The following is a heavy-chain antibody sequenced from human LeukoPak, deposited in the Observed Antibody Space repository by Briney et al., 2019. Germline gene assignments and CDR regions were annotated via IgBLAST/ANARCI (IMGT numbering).Heavy chain of an antibody. D-gene: IGHD3-22*01. V-gene: IGHV3-21*04. CDR3: AKDTLYYDSSGYYEGSAY. Sequence: GGSLRLSCAASGFTFSSYSMNWVRQAPGKGLEWVSSISSSSSYIYYADSVKGRFTISRDNSKNTLYLQMNSLRAEDTAVYYCAKDTLYYDSSGYYEGSAYWGQGTLVTVSS. CDR2: ISSSSSYI. J-gene: IGHJ4*02. CDR1: GFTFSSYS.